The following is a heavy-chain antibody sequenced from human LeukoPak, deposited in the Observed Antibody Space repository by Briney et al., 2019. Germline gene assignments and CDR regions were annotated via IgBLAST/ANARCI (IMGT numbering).Heavy chain of an antibody. CDR1: GYSITSYW. D-gene: IGHD3-9*01. Sequence: GESLQISCKGSGYSITSYWIGWVRQMPGKGLEWMVIIYPGDSDTRYSPSFQGQVTISADKSIRTAYQQWSSLKASDTAMYYCARGGRVRYFDWFFDYWGQGTLVTVSS. V-gene: IGHV5-51*01. CDR3: ARGGRVRYFDWFFDY. J-gene: IGHJ4*02. CDR2: IYPGDSDT.